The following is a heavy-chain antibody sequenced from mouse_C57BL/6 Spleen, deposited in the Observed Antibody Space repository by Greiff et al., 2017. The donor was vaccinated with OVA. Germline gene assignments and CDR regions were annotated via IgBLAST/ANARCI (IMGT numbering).Heavy chain of an antibody. V-gene: IGHV3-6*01. D-gene: IGHD1-1*01. CDR3: APFYYGSSYRYFDV. Sequence: EVKVEESGPGLVKPSQSLSLTCSVTGYSITSGYYWNWIRQFPGNKLEWMGYISYDGSNNYNPSLKNRISITRDTSKNQFFLKLNSVTTEDTATYYCAPFYYGSSYRYFDVWGTGTTVTVSS. CDR2: ISYDGSN. CDR1: GYSITSGYY. J-gene: IGHJ1*03.